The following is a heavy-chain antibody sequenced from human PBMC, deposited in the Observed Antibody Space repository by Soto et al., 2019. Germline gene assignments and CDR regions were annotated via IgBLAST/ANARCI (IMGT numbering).Heavy chain of an antibody. D-gene: IGHD3-16*02. J-gene: IGHJ4*02. Sequence: GGSLRLSCAASGFTFSNSWMSWVRQAPGKGLEWVGRVKSKTDGGTTDYAAPVKDRFTISRDDSKNTLYLQMNSLKTEDTAVYYCTTYDYIWGSYRYRRVYWCQGTLVTVSS. V-gene: IGHV3-15*01. CDR1: GFTFSNSW. CDR2: VKSKTDGGTT. CDR3: TTYDYIWGSYRYRRVY.